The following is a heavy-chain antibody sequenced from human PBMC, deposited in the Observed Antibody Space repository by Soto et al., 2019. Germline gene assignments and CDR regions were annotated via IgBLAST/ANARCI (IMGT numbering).Heavy chain of an antibody. CDR1: GGSISSYY. V-gene: IGHV4-39*02. CDR2: IYYSGST. J-gene: IGHJ4*02. D-gene: IGHD6-19*01. Sequence: PSETLSLTCTVSGGSISSYYWGWIRQPPGKGLEWIGSIYYSGSTYYNPSLKSRVTISVDTSKNQFSLKLSSVTAADTAVYYCARDQGIAVAVFDYWGQGTLVTVSS. CDR3: ARDQGIAVAVFDY.